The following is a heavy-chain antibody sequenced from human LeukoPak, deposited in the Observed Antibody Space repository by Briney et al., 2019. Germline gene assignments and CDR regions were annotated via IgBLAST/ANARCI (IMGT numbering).Heavy chain of an antibody. CDR3: ARGVVVTAIRYYYYGMDV. CDR1: GYTFTSYG. CDR2: ISAYNGNT. V-gene: IGHV1-18*01. Sequence: ASVKVSCKASGYTFTSYGISWVRQAPGLGLEWMGWISAYNGNTNYAQKLQGRVTMTTDTSTSTAYMELRSLRSDDTAVYYCARGVVVTAIRYYYYGMDVWGQGTTVTVSS. J-gene: IGHJ6*02. D-gene: IGHD2-21*02.